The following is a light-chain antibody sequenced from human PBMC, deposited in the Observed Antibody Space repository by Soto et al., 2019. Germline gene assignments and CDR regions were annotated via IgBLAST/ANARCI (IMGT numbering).Light chain of an antibody. CDR3: QQSYSTPFT. J-gene: IGKJ4*01. CDR2: AAS. CDR1: QSISSY. Sequence: DIQMTQSPSSLSASVGDRVTITCRASQSISSYLNWYQQKPGKAPKLLIYAASSLQSGVPSRFSGSVSRTDFTLTISSLQPEDFATYYCQQSYSTPFTFVGGTKVEIK. V-gene: IGKV1-39*01.